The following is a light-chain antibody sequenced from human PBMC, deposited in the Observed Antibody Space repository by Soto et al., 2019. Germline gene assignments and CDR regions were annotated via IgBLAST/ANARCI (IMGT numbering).Light chain of an antibody. CDR1: HDISTF. CDR2: EAS. V-gene: IGKV1-9*01. CDR3: QQLYTLPFT. Sequence: DIQLTQSPSLLSASIGDGVTITCRASHDISTFLAWYQQKPGKAPKLLIYEASTLQSGVPSRFSGSGSGTEFTLTISGLLPEDFAAYHCQQLYTLPFTFGQGTRL. J-gene: IGKJ5*01.